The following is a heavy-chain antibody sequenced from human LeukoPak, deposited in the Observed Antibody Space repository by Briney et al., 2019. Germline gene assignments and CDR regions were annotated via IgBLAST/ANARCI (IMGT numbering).Heavy chain of an antibody. CDR1: GGSFSGYY. CDR3: ARGRGDYAWGSYRHGLNY. CDR2: INHSGST. Sequence: SETLSLTCAVYGGSFSGYYWSWIRQPPGKGLEWIGEINHSGSTNYNPSLKSRVTISVDTSKNQFSLKLSSVTAADTAVYYCARGRGDYAWGSYRHGLNYWGQGTLVTVSS. V-gene: IGHV4-34*01. J-gene: IGHJ4*02. D-gene: IGHD3-16*02.